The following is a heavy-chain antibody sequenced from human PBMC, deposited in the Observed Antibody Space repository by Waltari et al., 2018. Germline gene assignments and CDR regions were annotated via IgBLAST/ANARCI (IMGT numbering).Heavy chain of an antibody. CDR3: ARDYGMDV. CDR1: GCTFSTYW. V-gene: IGHV3-74*01. J-gene: IGHJ6*02. Sequence: EVQLVESGGGLVQPGGSLRLSCAASGCTFSTYWMNWVRQAPGKGLVWVSRINNDGSSTSYADSVKGRFTISRDNARNTLYLQMSSLRVEDTAVYYCARDYGMDVWGQGTTVTVSS. CDR2: INNDGSST.